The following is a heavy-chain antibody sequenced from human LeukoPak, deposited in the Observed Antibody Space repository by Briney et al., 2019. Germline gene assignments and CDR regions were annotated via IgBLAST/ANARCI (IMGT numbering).Heavy chain of an antibody. V-gene: IGHV3-23*01. Sequence: GGSLRPSCAASGFTFSSYAMSWVRQAPGKGLEWVSAISGSGGSTYYADSVKGRFTISRDNSRNTLYLQMNSLRTEDTAVYYCATIAAITTAGVVFDYWGQGTLVAVSS. CDR1: GFTFSSYA. D-gene: IGHD6-13*01. CDR2: ISGSGGST. CDR3: ATIAAITTAGVVFDY. J-gene: IGHJ4*02.